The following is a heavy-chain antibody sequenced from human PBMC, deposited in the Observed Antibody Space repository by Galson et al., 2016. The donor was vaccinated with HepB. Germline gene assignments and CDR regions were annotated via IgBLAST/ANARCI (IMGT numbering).Heavy chain of an antibody. J-gene: IGHJ6*02. D-gene: IGHD4/OR15-4a*01. V-gene: IGHV3-15*01. CDR1: GLSFSHAW. CDR3: TTDGAASGGSYYVGMDV. CDR2: IKSKTDGGTA. Sequence: SLRLSCAASGLSFSHAWMSWVRQAPGKGLEWVGRIKSKTDGGTADYAAPVRGRFTLSRDDSKNTLSLQMSSLKTEDTAVYYCTTDGAASGGSYYVGMDVWGQGTTVTVSS.